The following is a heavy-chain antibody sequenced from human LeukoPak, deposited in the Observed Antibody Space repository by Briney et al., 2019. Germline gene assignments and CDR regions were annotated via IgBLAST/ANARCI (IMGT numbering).Heavy chain of an antibody. CDR1: GFTFSSYW. CDR3: TRSATYYYDGSGYYSGAFDI. CDR2: IKKDGSEK. J-gene: IGHJ3*02. V-gene: IGHV3-7*01. D-gene: IGHD3-22*01. Sequence: PGGSLRLSCAASGFTFSSYWMSWVRQAPGKGLEWVANIKKDGSEKYYVDSVKGRFTISRDNAKNTLYLQMNSLRAEDTAVYYCTRSATYYYDGSGYYSGAFDIWGQGTMVTVSS.